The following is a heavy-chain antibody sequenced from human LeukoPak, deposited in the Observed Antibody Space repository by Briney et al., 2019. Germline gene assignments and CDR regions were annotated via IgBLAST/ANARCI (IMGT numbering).Heavy chain of an antibody. Sequence: GGSLRLSCAASGFIFRSYSMIGVRQSPGKGVEGVSYISNSGRTIYCGDCVEGRFPISRDYPENAVYLQMNSLRAEDTAVYYCTSASWGANYYDTSGSTVDSWGQGTLVTVSS. D-gene: IGHD3-22*01. J-gene: IGHJ4*02. CDR1: GFIFRSYS. CDR3: TSASWGANYYDTSGSTVDS. CDR2: ISNSGRTI. V-gene: IGHV3-48*04.